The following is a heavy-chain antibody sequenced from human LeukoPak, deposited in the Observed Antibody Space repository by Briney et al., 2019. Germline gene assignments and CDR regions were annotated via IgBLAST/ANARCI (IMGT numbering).Heavy chain of an antibody. D-gene: IGHD3-22*01. CDR2: IYPGDSDT. J-gene: IGHJ3*02. V-gene: IGHV5-51*01. Sequence: GGSLRLSCAASGLTVSSNYMSWVRQAPGKGLEWMGIIYPGDSDTRYSPSFQGQVTISADKSISTAYLQWNSLKASDTAMYYCARSYYDSSGYYSLGVLDIWGQGTVVTVSS. CDR3: ARSYYDSSGYYSLGVLDI. CDR1: GLTVSSNY.